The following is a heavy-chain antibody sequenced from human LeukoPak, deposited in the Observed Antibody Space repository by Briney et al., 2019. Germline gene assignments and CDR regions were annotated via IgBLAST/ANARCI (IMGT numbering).Heavy chain of an antibody. V-gene: IGHV3-30*02. Sequence: PGGSLRLSCAASGFIFSSSGMHWVRQAPGKGLEWVAFIRYDGSYNYYADSVKGRFTISRDSSKKTLYLQMKSLRVEDTAVYYCAKAMTTVTPFDYWGQGTLVTVSS. D-gene: IGHD4-17*01. CDR3: AKAMTTVTPFDY. CDR1: GFIFSSSG. CDR2: IRYDGSYN. J-gene: IGHJ4*02.